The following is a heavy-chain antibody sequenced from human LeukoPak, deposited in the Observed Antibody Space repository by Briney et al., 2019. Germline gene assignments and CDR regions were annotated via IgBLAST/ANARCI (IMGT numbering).Heavy chain of an antibody. Sequence: PSETLSLTCTVSGGSINRYFWSWIRQPPGKGLEWIGYMYYSGSTNYNPSLKSRVTISIDTSKNQFSLKLSSVTAADTAVYYCARHYRYCSSIGCYDFWGQGTLVTVSS. CDR3: ARHYRYCSSIGCYDF. D-gene: IGHD2-2*01. J-gene: IGHJ4*02. CDR1: GGSINRYF. V-gene: IGHV4-59*08. CDR2: MYYSGST.